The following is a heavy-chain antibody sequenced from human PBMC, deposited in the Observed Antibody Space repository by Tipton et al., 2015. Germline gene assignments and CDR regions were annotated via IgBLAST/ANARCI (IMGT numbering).Heavy chain of an antibody. CDR2: VYYTGTT. D-gene: IGHD2-2*01. V-gene: IGHV4-39*02. Sequence: TLSLTCSVSAGSISSSNFYWGWVRQPPGKGLEWIGNVYYTGTTSYSPSLEGRVTISVDTSKNHFSLNLNSMTAADTAVYYCATSRTTSGNRFDPWGQGIRVTVSS. CDR1: AGSISSSNFY. CDR3: ATSRTTSGNRFDP. J-gene: IGHJ5*02.